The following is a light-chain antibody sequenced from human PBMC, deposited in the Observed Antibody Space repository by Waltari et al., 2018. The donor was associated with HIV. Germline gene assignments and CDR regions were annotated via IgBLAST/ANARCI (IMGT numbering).Light chain of an antibody. CDR3: SSYTTFNTVI. Sequence: QSALTQPASVSGSPGQSITISCAGTGAEIGAYNYVAWYQKLPDSVPKLLIYDVTSRPSGISDRCSASTSGNAASLTISGLQAEDEGDYYCSSYTTFNTVIFGGGTKLTVL. CDR2: DVT. J-gene: IGLJ2*01. V-gene: IGLV2-14*03. CDR1: GAEIGAYNY.